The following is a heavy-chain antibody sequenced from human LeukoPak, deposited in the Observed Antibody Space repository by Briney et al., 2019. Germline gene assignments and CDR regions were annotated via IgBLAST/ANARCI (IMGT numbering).Heavy chain of an antibody. Sequence: GGSLRLSCAASGFTFRSYSMHWVRQAPGKGLEWVAVISYDGSNTYYADSVKGRFTISRDNSKNTLYLQMNSLRAEDTAVYFCANGPHYNILTGFYKVRSHLDYWGQGTLVTVSS. CDR2: ISYDGSNT. D-gene: IGHD3-9*01. J-gene: IGHJ4*02. CDR3: ANGPHYNILTGFYKVRSHLDY. V-gene: IGHV3-30*04. CDR1: GFTFRSYS.